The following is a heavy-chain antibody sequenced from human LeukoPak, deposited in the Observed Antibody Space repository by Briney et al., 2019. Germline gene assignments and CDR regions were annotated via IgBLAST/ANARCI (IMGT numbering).Heavy chain of an antibody. J-gene: IGHJ4*02. CDR2: INHSGST. D-gene: IGHD1-26*01. CDR1: GGSFSNYY. V-gene: IGHV4-34*01. CDR3: ARGSRWELHNAN. Sequence: PSETLSLTCAVYGGSFSNYYWSWIRQPPGKGLEWIGEINHSGSTNYNPSLKSRVTISVDTSKNQFSLKLSSVTAADTAVYYCARGSRWELHNANWGQGTLVTVSS.